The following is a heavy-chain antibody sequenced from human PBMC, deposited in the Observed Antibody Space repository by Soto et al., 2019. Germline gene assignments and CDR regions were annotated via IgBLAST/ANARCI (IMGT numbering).Heavy chain of an antibody. J-gene: IGHJ4*02. CDR3: ARGGHIAVVTASFDN. CDR1: EYTFKTYY. CDR2: IHPSGGGT. V-gene: IGHV1-46*02. Sequence: QVQLVQSGAEVRKPGALVKVACRPSEYTFKTYYLHWLRQAPGQALEWMGVIHPSGGGTTYAQKFLGRVTVTRDTSTTTVFMELSSLRSDDTAVYYCARGGHIAVVTASFDNWGQGTLVTVSA. D-gene: IGHD2-21*02.